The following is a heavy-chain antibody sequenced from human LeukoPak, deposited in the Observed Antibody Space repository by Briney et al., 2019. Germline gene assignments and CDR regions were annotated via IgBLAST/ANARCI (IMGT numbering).Heavy chain of an antibody. V-gene: IGHV4-4*07. Sequence: SETLSLTCTVSGDSISSYYWSWIRQPAGKGLQWIGRIYTSGGTNYNPSLKSRVTMSVDTSKKQFSLKLYSVTAADTAVYYCARIQGSSFPGAFDIWGQGTMVTVSS. D-gene: IGHD3-10*01. CDR1: GDSISSYY. CDR3: ARIQGSSFPGAFDI. J-gene: IGHJ3*02. CDR2: IYTSGGT.